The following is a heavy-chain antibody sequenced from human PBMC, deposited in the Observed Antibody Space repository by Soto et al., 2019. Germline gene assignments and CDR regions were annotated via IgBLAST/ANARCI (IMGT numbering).Heavy chain of an antibody. Sequence: QVQLVQSGAEVKKPGASVKVSCKASGYTFTSYGISWVRQAPGQGLEWMGWISAYNGNTNYAQKSQGRVTMTTDTSARTEYMERRSRGSDDTAVYYCASNYLYYYGSGDTNYYGMDVWGQGTTVTVSS. J-gene: IGHJ6*02. D-gene: IGHD3-10*01. CDR3: ASNYLYYYGSGDTNYYGMDV. V-gene: IGHV1-18*01. CDR2: ISAYNGNT. CDR1: GYTFTSYG.